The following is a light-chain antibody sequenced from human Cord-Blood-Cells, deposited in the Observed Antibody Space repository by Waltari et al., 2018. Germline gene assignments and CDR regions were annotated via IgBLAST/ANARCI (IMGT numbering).Light chain of an antibody. CDR1: SRDVGGYNY. Sequence: QSALTQPRSVSGSPGQSVTISCTGTSRDVGGYNYVSWYQQHPGKAPKLMIYDVSKRPSGVPDRFSGSKSGNTASLTISGLQAEDEADYYCCSYVGSWVFGGGTKLTVL. V-gene: IGLV2-11*01. CDR2: DVS. CDR3: CSYVGSWV. J-gene: IGLJ3*02.